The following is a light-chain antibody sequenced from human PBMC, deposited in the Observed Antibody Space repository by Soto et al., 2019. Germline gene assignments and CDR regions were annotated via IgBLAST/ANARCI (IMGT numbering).Light chain of an antibody. CDR3: AAYDDSLAGVL. Sequence: QSVLTQPPSASGSPGQRVSVSCSGGSSNIGSNFFYCYQQLAGTAPQLLIYRHDQRPSGVPDRFSGSRAGTSASLAISGLQFEDEDTYFVAAYDDSLAGVLFGGGTKVTVL. CDR2: RHD. CDR1: SSNIGSNF. V-gene: IGLV1-47*01. J-gene: IGLJ2*01.